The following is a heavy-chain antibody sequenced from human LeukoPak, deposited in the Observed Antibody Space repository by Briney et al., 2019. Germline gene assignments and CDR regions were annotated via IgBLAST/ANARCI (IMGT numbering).Heavy chain of an antibody. D-gene: IGHD3-10*01. Sequence: GESLKISCKGSGYGFTSYWIGWVRQMPGKGLEWMGFIYPGDSDTRYSPSFQGQVTISADKSISTAYLQWSSLKASDTAMYYCAGHSYGSGSYYKPYYYYGMDVWGQGTTVTVSS. V-gene: IGHV5-51*01. CDR3: AGHSYGSGSYYKPYYYYGMDV. J-gene: IGHJ6*02. CDR2: IYPGDSDT. CDR1: GYGFTSYW.